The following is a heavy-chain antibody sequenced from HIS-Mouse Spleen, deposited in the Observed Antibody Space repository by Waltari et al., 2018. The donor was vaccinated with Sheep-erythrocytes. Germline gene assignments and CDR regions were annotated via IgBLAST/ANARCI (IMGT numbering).Heavy chain of an antibody. Sequence: EVQLVESGGGLVPPGRYLRLSCESSGFTFVASSMPLVRQAPGKGLEWVSGISWNSGSIGYADSVKGRFTISRDNAKNSLYLQMNSLRAEDTALYYCAKDISRNIVVVPAAVGDYWGQGTLVTVSS. D-gene: IGHD2-2*01. CDR2: ISWNSGSI. J-gene: IGHJ4*02. CDR3: AKDISRNIVVVPAAVGDY. CDR1: GFTFVASS. V-gene: IGHV3-9*01.